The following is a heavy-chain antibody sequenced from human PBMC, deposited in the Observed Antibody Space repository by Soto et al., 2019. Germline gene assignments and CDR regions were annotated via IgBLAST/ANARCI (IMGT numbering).Heavy chain of an antibody. V-gene: IGHV5-51*01. CDR3: ARQKGY. CDR1: EYTFTDAW. J-gene: IGHJ4*02. Sequence: PGESLKISYKASEYTFTDAWIGWVRQMPGKGLEWMGIVYPGDSQTRYNPSFQGKITISADKSITTAYLQWTSLKASDSAMYYCARQKGYWGQGTLVTVSS. CDR2: VYPGDSQT.